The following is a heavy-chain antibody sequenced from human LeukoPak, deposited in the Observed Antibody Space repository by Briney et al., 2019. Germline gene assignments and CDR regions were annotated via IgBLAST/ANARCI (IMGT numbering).Heavy chain of an antibody. CDR3: ARDQGGETLDAFDI. V-gene: IGHV1-2*02. CDR2: INPNSGGT. D-gene: IGHD3-16*01. J-gene: IGHJ3*02. Sequence: ASVKVSCKASGYTFTGYYMHRVRQAPGQGLEWMGWINPNSGGTNYAQKFQGRVTMTRDTSISTAYMELSRLRSDDTAVYYCARDQGGETLDAFDIWGQGTMVTVSS. CDR1: GYTFTGYY.